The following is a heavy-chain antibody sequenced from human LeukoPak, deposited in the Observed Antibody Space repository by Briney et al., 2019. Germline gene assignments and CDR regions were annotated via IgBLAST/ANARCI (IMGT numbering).Heavy chain of an antibody. Sequence: SETLSLTCVVYGGSFSGYYWSWIRQPPGKGLEWIGYIYYSGSTNYNPSLKSRVTISVDTSKNQFSLKLSSVTAADTAVYYCARVAGAAAGYYYYMDVWGKGTTVTISS. CDR3: ARVAGAAAGYYYYMDV. CDR2: IYYSGST. J-gene: IGHJ6*03. CDR1: GGSFSGYY. V-gene: IGHV4-59*01. D-gene: IGHD6-13*01.